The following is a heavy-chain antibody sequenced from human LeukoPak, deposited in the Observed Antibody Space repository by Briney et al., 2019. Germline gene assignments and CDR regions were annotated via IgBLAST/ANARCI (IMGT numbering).Heavy chain of an antibody. D-gene: IGHD2-21*01. CDR1: GFTFSNYG. CDR3: SSRYACGGGY. Sequence: GGPLTLSCAASGFTFSNYGMHWVRQAPPKGLEWVAFTRNDESNKYYADSVKGRFTISRDNSKNTLYLQMNSLRADDTVVYYCSSRYACGGGYWGQGTLVTVSS. J-gene: IGHJ4*02. V-gene: IGHV3-30*02. CDR2: TRNDESNK.